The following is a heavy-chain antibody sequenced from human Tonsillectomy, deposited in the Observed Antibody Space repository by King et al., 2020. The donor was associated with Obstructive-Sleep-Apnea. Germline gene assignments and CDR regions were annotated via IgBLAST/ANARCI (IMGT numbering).Heavy chain of an antibody. Sequence: QLVQSGAEVKKPGSSVKVSCQASGGTFSRYAINWVRQAPGQGLEWMGGIIPIADILDYAQKFQGRITITADSSTSTAYMELRSLTFDDTAVYYCAKSRAASGTPGYYAMDVWGQETMVTVSS. J-gene: IGHJ6*02. CDR1: GGTFSRYA. V-gene: IGHV1-69*10. CDR3: AKSRAASGTPGYYAMDV. CDR2: IIPIADIL. D-gene: IGHD3-10*01.